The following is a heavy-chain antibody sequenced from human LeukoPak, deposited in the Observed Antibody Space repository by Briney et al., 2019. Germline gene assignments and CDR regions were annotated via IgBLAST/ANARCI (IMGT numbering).Heavy chain of an antibody. CDR3: ARNGITGTPDAYDI. V-gene: IGHV1-18*01. Sequence: ASVNVSCKASGYTFTSYGISWVRQAPGQGLEWMGWISAYNGKTSYAQKLQGRVTMTTDTSTTTAYMELRSLRSDDTAVYYCARNGITGTPDAYDIWGQGTMVTVSS. CDR1: GYTFTSYG. CDR2: ISAYNGKT. D-gene: IGHD1-20*01. J-gene: IGHJ3*02.